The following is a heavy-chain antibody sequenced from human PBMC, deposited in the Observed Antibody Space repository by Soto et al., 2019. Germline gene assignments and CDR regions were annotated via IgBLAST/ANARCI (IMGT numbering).Heavy chain of an antibody. D-gene: IGHD2-15*01. Sequence: EVQLVESGGGLVKPGGSLRLSCAASGFTFSTYSMNWVRQAPGKGLEWVSSISSGSSYIYYTDSVKGRFTTSRDNAKNSVYLQMNSLRGEEAAVYYCARDLDCTGGSCYMERNAFDIWGQGTLVTVSS. J-gene: IGHJ3*02. CDR2: ISSGSSYI. CDR1: GFTFSTYS. CDR3: ARDLDCTGGSCYMERNAFDI. V-gene: IGHV3-21*01.